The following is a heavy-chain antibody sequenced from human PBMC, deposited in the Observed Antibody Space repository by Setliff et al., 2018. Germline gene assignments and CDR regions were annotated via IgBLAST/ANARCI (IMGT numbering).Heavy chain of an antibody. D-gene: IGHD3-9*01. J-gene: IGHJ6*03. V-gene: IGHV1-24*01. CDR1: GYTLTELS. Sequence: ASVKVSCKVSGYTLTELSMHWVRQAPGKGLEWMGGFDPEDGETIYAQKFQGRVTMTEDTSTDTAYMELSSLRSEDTAVYYCATALRYFDWLSPYYYYYYYMDVWGKGTTVTAP. CDR2: FDPEDGET. CDR3: ATALRYFDWLSPYYYYYYYMDV.